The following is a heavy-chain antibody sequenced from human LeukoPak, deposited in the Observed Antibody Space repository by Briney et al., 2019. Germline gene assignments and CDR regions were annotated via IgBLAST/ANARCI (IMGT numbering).Heavy chain of an antibody. CDR3: ARVAAPNHYYYYGMDV. CDR2: INHSGST. J-gene: IGHJ6*02. D-gene: IGHD1-14*01. Sequence: SETLSLTCAVYDGSFSGYYWSWIRQPPGKGLEWIGEINHSGSTNYNPSLKSRVAISVDTSKNQFSLKLSSVTAADTAVYYCARVAAPNHYYYYGMDVWGQGTTVTVSS. V-gene: IGHV4-34*01. CDR1: DGSFSGYY.